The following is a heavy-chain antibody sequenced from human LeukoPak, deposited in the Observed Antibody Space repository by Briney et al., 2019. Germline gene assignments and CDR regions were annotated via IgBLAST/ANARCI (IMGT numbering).Heavy chain of an antibody. CDR2: IKQDGSEK. Sequence: GGSLRLSCAASGFTFSSYWMSWVRQAPGKGLEWVANIKQDGSEKYYADSVKGRFTISRDNAKNSLYLQMNSLRAEDTAVYYCARVSWYSSSSRYFDYWGQGTLVTVSS. V-gene: IGHV3-7*04. D-gene: IGHD6-6*01. J-gene: IGHJ4*02. CDR3: ARVSWYSSSSRYFDY. CDR1: GFTFSSYW.